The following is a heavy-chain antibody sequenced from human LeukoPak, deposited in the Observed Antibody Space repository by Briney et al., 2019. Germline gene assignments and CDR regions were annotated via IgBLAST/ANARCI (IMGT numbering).Heavy chain of an antibody. CDR1: GFTFSRYN. J-gene: IGHJ6*02. V-gene: IGHV3-48*02. Sequence: GGSLRLSCAASGFTFSRYNMNWVRQAPGEGLEWVSFISTSSITIYYADSLKGRFTISRDNAKKSLYLQISSLRDEDSGVYYCARRQSPWAMDVWGQGTTVTVSS. CDR2: ISTSSITI. CDR3: ARRQSPWAMDV. D-gene: IGHD1-26*01.